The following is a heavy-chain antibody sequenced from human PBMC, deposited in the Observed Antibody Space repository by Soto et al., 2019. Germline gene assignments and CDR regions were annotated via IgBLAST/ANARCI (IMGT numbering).Heavy chain of an antibody. CDR3: ARDQGYSSSSLDY. D-gene: IGHD6-6*01. V-gene: IGHV3-33*01. Sequence: PGGSLRLSCAASGFTFSSYGMHWVRQAPGKGLEWVAVIWYDGSNKYYADSVKGRFTISRDNSKNTLYLQMNSLRAEDTAVYYCARDQGYSSSSLDYWGQGTLVTVSS. CDR2: IWYDGSNK. CDR1: GFTFSSYG. J-gene: IGHJ4*02.